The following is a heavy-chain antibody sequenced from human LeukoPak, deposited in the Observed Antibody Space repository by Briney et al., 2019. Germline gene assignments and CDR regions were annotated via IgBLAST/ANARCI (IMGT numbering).Heavy chain of an antibody. CDR3: VREELGLARRYLDL. CDR1: GVSISSNY. D-gene: IGHD3/OR15-3a*01. J-gene: IGHJ2*01. CDR2: VCYSGST. V-gene: IGHV4-59*01. Sequence: PSETLSLTCTVSGVSISSNYWSWIRQPPGKGLEWIGYVCYSGSTKYNPSLMSLVTISVDTSKSQFSLRLSSVTAADTAIYYCVREELGLARRYLDLWGGGTLVTVSS.